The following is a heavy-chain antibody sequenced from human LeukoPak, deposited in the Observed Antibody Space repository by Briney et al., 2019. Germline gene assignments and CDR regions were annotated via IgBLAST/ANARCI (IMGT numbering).Heavy chain of an antibody. D-gene: IGHD3-9*01. Sequence: SETLSLTRTISGGSISGYYWSWIRQSPGKGLEWIAYISDRGSTKYNLSLKSRVTISVDTSKNQFSLKLSDVIAADTAVYYCARGFDGVAGWFDPWGQGTLVTVSS. CDR3: ARGFDGVAGWFDP. J-gene: IGHJ5*02. CDR1: GGSISGYY. CDR2: ISDRGST. V-gene: IGHV4-59*01.